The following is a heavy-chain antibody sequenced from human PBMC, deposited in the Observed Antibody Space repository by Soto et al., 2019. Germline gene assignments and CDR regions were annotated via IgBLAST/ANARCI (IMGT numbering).Heavy chain of an antibody. J-gene: IGHJ5*02. V-gene: IGHV1-69*12. CDR1: GGTFSSYA. D-gene: IGHD3-22*01. Sequence: QVQLVQSGAEVKKPGSSVKVSCKASGGTFSSYAITWVRQAPGQGLEWMGGIIPIFGTANYAQKFQGRVTITADAATSTAYMELSSLRSEHTAVYYCARDRGPSSGYYPYWFDPWGQGTLVTVSS. CDR3: ARDRGPSSGYYPYWFDP. CDR2: IIPIFGTA.